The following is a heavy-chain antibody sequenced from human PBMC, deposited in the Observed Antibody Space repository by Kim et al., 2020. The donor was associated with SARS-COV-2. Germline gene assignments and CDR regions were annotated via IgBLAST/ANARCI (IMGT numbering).Heavy chain of an antibody. V-gene: IGHV5-10-1*01. CDR1: GYSFTSYW. D-gene: IGHD2-2*01. J-gene: IGHJ6*02. CDR3: ARHTPLGYCSSTSCYVVGHYYYYGMDV. CDR2: IDPSDSYT. Sequence: GESLKISCKGSGYSFTSYWISWVRQMPGKGLEWMGRIDPSDSYTNYSPSFQGHVTISADKSISTAYLQWSSLKASDTAMYYCARHTPLGYCSSTSCYVVGHYYYYGMDVWGQGTTVTVSS.